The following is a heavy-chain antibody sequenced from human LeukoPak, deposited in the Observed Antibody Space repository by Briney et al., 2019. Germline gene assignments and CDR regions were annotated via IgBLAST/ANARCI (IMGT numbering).Heavy chain of an antibody. CDR3: AKDMKIKAAGYYFDY. Sequence: PGGPLRLSCPASGFTFGDYAMHWVRQAPGKGLGWVAVIANDGRDKKYADSVRGRFTISRDNAKTTVYLQMNSLRAEDTAVFYCAKDMKIKAAGYYFDYWGQGALVTVSS. J-gene: IGHJ4*02. CDR2: IANDGRDK. D-gene: IGHD6-13*01. CDR1: GFTFGDYA. V-gene: IGHV3-30*18.